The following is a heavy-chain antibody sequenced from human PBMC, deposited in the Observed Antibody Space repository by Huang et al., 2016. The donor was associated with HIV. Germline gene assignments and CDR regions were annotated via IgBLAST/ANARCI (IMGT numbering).Heavy chain of an antibody. CDR3: ARSGGAYTDNWLDH. J-gene: IGHJ5*02. Sequence: VQLVQSGAAEKKPGASVKVSCKASGYTFSSNYVHWVRPAPGLGFEWMGINNPCYNSKTFAPKFRGRLTMTRDTSTSTVYMELNSLTSHDTAVYYCARSGGAYTDNWLDHWGQGTLVTVSS. D-gene: IGHD3-16*01. V-gene: IGHV1-46*01. CDR2: NNPCYNSK. CDR1: GYTFSSNY.